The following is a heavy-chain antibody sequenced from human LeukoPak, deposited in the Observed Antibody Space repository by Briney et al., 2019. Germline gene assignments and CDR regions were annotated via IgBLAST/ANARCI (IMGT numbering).Heavy chain of an antibody. V-gene: IGHV3-53*01. Sequence: PGGSLRLSCAASRFFVSGYYMGWVRQAPGKGLEWVSVIYTDGPTYYAESVKGRFVIYRDNSKNTLYLQMNSLRGEDTAVYYCAKYVAGGDMGSGSYSFDYWGQGSVVTVSS. CDR3: AKYVAGGDMGSGSYSFDY. D-gene: IGHD3-10*01. CDR2: IYTDGPT. J-gene: IGHJ4*02. CDR1: RFFVSGYY.